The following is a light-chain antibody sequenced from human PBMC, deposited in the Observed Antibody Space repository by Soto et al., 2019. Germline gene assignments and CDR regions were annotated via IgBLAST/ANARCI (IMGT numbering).Light chain of an antibody. CDR2: GSS. CDR1: QSVGGN. J-gene: IGKJ4*01. CDR3: QQYINWPLT. Sequence: EVVMTQSPATLSVSPGERATLSCRASQSVGGNLAWYQQKPGQAPRLLIYGSSTRATGIPARFSRSGSGTEFTLTLSSLLSEDLAVYCGQQYINWPLTFGGGTKVEIK. V-gene: IGKV3-15*01.